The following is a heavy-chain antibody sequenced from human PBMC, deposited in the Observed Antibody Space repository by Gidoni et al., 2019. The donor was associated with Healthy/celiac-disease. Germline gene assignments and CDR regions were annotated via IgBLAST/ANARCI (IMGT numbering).Heavy chain of an antibody. V-gene: IGHV4-39*01. CDR2: IYYSGST. J-gene: IGHJ5*02. Sequence: QLQLQESGQGLVKPSETLSLTCTVSGGSISSSSYYWGWIRQPPGTGLEWIGSIYYSGSTYYNPSLKSRVTISVDTSKNQFSLKLSSATAADTAVYYCARQDPLWLDPWGQGTLVTVSS. CDR1: GGSISSSSYY. CDR3: ARQDPLWLDP.